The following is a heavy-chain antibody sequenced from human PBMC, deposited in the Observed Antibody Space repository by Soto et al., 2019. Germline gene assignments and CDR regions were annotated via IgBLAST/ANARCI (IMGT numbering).Heavy chain of an antibody. V-gene: IGHV1-18*01. Sequence: EASVKVSCKASGYTFTSYGISWVRQAPGQGLEWMGWISAYNGNTNYAQKLQGRVTMTTDTSTSTAYMELRSLRSDDTAVYYCAREDYYDSSGYYPSPPYGMDVWGQGTTVTVSS. D-gene: IGHD3-22*01. CDR2: ISAYNGNT. CDR1: GYTFTSYG. CDR3: AREDYYDSSGYYPSPPYGMDV. J-gene: IGHJ6*02.